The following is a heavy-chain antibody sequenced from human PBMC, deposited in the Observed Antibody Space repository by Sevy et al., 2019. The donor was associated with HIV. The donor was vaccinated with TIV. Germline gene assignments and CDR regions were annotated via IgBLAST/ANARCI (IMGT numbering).Heavy chain of an antibody. J-gene: IGHJ4*02. D-gene: IGHD6-19*01. CDR3: ARGSSGWGHFDY. Sequence: SETLSLTCTVSGGSISSHYWSWIRQPPGKGLEWIGYIYYSGSTNYNPSLKSRATISVDTSKNQFSLKLSSVTAADTAVYYCARGSSGWGHFDYWGQGTLVTVSS. V-gene: IGHV4-59*11. CDR1: GGSISSHY. CDR2: IYYSGST.